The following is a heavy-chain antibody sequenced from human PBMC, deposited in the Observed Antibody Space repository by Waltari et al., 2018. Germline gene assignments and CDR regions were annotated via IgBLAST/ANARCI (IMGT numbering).Heavy chain of an antibody. J-gene: IGHJ4*02. Sequence: EVQLLESGGGLVQPGGSLRLSCAASGFTFSSYAMSWVRQAPGKGLEWVSVIYSGGSSTYYADSVKGRFTISRDNSKNTLYLQMNSLRAEDTAVYYCAKGWVVATIGGYFDYWGQGTLVTVSS. CDR3: AKGWVVATIGGYFDY. CDR1: GFTFSSYA. CDR2: IYSGGSST. V-gene: IGHV3-23*03. D-gene: IGHD5-12*01.